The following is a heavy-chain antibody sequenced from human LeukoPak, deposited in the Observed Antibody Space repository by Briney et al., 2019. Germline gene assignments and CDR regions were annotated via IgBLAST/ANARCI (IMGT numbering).Heavy chain of an antibody. CDR1: GDSITSYY. CDR3: ATRADWFDP. Sequence: SETLSLTCSVSGDSITSYYWSWIRQPPGRGLEWIGYVFHSGVTNYHPSLKSRVTLSLDTSKNQFSLKLKSVTAADTAVYFCATRADWFDPWGQGTLVTVSS. J-gene: IGHJ5*02. V-gene: IGHV4-59*12. CDR2: VFHSGVT.